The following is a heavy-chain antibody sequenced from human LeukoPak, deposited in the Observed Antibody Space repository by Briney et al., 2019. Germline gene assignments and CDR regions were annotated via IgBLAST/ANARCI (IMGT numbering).Heavy chain of an antibody. Sequence: GGSLRLSCAVSGFTFSDYYMSCIRQAPGKGLEWVSYISSSGSAIYYADSVKGRFTISRDNAKNSLYLQMNSLRAEDTAVYYCATLKGAYDYDRLDYWGQGTLVTVSS. CDR1: GFTFSDYY. CDR3: ATLKGAYDYDRLDY. V-gene: IGHV3-11*01. D-gene: IGHD3-22*01. J-gene: IGHJ4*02. CDR2: ISSSGSAI.